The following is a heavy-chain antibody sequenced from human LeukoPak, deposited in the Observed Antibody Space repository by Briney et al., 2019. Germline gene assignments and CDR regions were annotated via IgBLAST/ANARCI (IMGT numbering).Heavy chain of an antibody. J-gene: IGHJ5*02. D-gene: IGHD6-6*01. CDR2: IYHSGST. V-gene: IGHV4-30-2*01. Sequence: SETLSLTCTVSGGSISSGGYYWTWIRQPPGKGLEWIGYIYHSGSTLYNPSLKSRVTISVDRSKNQFFLKLDSVTAADTAVYYCARGSSLDNWFDPWGQGTLVTVSS. CDR1: GGSISSGGYY. CDR3: ARGSSLDNWFDP.